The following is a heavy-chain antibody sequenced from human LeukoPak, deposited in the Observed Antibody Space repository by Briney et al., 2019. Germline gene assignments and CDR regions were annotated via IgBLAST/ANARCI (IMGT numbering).Heavy chain of an antibody. V-gene: IGHV3-11*01. J-gene: IGHJ4*02. CDR3: ATGYSSGWY. CDR1: GFTFSTYA. CDR2: ISSGGITI. D-gene: IGHD6-19*01. Sequence: PGGSLRLSCAASGFTFSTYAMSWIRQAPGKGLEWVSYISSGGITIYYADTVKGRFTISRDNAKNPLYLQMNSLRAEDTAVYYCATGYSSGWYWGQGTLVTVSS.